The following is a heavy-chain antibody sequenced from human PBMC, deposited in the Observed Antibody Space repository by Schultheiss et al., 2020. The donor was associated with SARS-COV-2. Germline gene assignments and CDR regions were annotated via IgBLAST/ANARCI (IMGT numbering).Heavy chain of an antibody. D-gene: IGHD1-14*01. CDR1: GDSVSSNSAA. CDR2: TYYRSKWYY. J-gene: IGHJ3*02. CDR3: ARDLTGTTGGAFDI. Sequence: SQTLSLTCAISGDSVSSNSAAWNWIRQSPSRGLEWLGRTYYRSKWYYDYAVSVKSRITINPDTSMNQFSLQLNSVTPEDTAVYYCARDLTGTTGGAFDIWGQGTMVTVSS. V-gene: IGHV6-1*01.